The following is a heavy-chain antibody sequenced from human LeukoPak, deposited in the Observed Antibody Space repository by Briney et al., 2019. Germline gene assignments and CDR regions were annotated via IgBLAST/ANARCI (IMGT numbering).Heavy chain of an antibody. CDR3: ARVPVGSGWYPSFDY. CDR2: ISYDGSNK. CDR1: GFTFSSYA. Sequence: PGGSLRLSCAASGFTFSSYAMHWVRQAPGKGLEWVAVISYDGSNKYYADSVKGRFTISRDNSKNTLYLQMNSLRAEDTAVYYCARVPVGSGWYPSFDYWGQGTLVTVSS. D-gene: IGHD6-19*01. J-gene: IGHJ4*02. V-gene: IGHV3-30-3*01.